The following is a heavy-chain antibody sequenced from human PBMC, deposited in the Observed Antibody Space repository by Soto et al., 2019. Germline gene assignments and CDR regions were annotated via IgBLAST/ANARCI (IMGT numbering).Heavy chain of an antibody. CDR3: ARQPRGVAVVTSVINWFDP. CDR1: GGSISSSSSY. CDR2: IYYSGST. V-gene: IGHV4-39*01. J-gene: IGHJ5*02. Sequence: SETLSLTCTVSGGSISSSSSYWGWIRQPPGKGLEWIGYIYYSGSTDYNPSLKSRVTISVDTSKNQFSLKLNSVTAADTAVYYCARQPRGVAVVTSVINWFDPWGQGALVTVSS. D-gene: IGHD2-21*02.